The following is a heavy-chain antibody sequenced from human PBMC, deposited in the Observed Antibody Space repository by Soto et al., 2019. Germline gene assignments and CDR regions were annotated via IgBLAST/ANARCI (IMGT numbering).Heavy chain of an antibody. V-gene: IGHV1-46*01. J-gene: IGHJ6*02. CDR3: ARDIVLLSSGEPSYDYGMDV. D-gene: IGHD3-10*01. CDR2: INPSGGST. Sequence: ASVKVSCKASGYTFTSYYMHWVRQAPGQGLEWMGIINPSGGSTSYAQKFQGRVTMTRDTSTSTVYMELSSLRSEDTAVYYCARDIVLLSSGEPSYDYGMDVWGQGTTVTVSS. CDR1: GYTFTSYY.